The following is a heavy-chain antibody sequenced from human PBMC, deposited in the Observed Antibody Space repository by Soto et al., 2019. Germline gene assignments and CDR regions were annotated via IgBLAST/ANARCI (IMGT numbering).Heavy chain of an antibody. Sequence: SETLSLACTVSGGSVSSYYWSWIRQPPGKGLEWIGYISYSGSTNYNPSLKSRVTISVDTSKNQFSLRLSSVTAADTAVYYCARGGYCSGGSCYGRWFDPWGQGTLVTVSS. CDR1: GGSVSSYY. CDR2: ISYSGST. D-gene: IGHD2-15*01. V-gene: IGHV4-59*02. J-gene: IGHJ5*02. CDR3: ARGGYCSGGSCYGRWFDP.